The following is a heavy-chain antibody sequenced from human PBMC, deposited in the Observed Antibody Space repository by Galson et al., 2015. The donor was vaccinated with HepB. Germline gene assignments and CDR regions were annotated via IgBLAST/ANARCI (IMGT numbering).Heavy chain of an antibody. CDR1: GFTFSSYG. CDR2: ISSDGSDK. J-gene: IGHJ6*02. V-gene: IGHV3-30*03. CDR3: ARRGGAPLASIPFYYYGMDV. Sequence: SLRLSCAASGFTFSSYGMHWVRQAPGKGLEWVAVISSDGSDKYYADSVKGRFTISRDNSKNTLYLQMNSLSTEDTAVFYCARRGGAPLASIPFYYYGMDVWGQGTTVTVSS. D-gene: IGHD3-16*01.